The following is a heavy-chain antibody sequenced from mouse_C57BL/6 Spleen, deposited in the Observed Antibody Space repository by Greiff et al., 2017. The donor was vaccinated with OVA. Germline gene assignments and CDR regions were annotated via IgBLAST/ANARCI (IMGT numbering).Heavy chain of an antibody. D-gene: IGHD1-1*01. CDR1: GFTFSSYT. CDR3: ASLITTVSMDY. V-gene: IGHV5-9*01. CDR2: ISGGGGNT. J-gene: IGHJ4*01. Sequence: EVKLVESGGGLVKPGGSLKLSCAASGFTFSSYTMSWVRQTPEKRLEWVATISGGGGNTYYPDSVKGRFTISRDNAKNTLYLQMSSLRSEDTALYYCASLITTVSMDYWGQGTSVTVSS.